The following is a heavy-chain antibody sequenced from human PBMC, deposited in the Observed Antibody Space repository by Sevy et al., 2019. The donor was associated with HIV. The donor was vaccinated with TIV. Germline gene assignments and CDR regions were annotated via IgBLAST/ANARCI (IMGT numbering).Heavy chain of an antibody. CDR3: ARLFSCGGDCYYLDY. CDR2: ISHDGNYK. V-gene: IGHV3-30-3*01. Sequence: GGSLRLSCAASGFTFSNYDMHWVRQAPGKGLEWVAVISHDGNYKNYADSVKVRFTISRDDFKNTLYLQMSSLRPEDTAVYFCARLFSCGGDCYYLDYWGQEALVTVSS. J-gene: IGHJ4*02. D-gene: IGHD2-21*02. CDR1: GFTFSNYD.